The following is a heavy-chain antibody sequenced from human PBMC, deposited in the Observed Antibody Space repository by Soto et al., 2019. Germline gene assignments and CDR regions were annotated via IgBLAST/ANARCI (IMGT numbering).Heavy chain of an antibody. CDR1: GYTFTRYW. CDR3: ARGTLLTSCGMDI. CDR2: IYPSDSDT. D-gene: IGHD2-8*01. V-gene: IGHV5-51*01. J-gene: IGHJ6*02. Sequence: LGESLKISCQGFGYTFTRYWIAWVRQMPDKGLEWMGIIYPSDSDTRYSPSFQGQVTISADKSITTAYLQWTSLKASDTAMDYCARGTLLTSCGMDILGQGTSVTVSS.